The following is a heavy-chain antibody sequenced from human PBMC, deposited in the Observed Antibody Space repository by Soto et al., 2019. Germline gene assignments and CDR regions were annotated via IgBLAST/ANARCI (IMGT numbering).Heavy chain of an antibody. D-gene: IGHD2-21*02. J-gene: IGHJ6*02. Sequence: QITLKESGPTLVKPTQTLTLTCTFSGLSLSTTGVGVGWIRQPPGKALEWLALIYWDDDKRYSPSLKSRLTITKDTSQRQVVLTMTNMDPVDTATYYCVQSRCGGDCLQSYSSHSYYGLDVWGQGTTVTVSS. CDR2: IYWDDDK. CDR3: VQSRCGGDCLQSYSSHSYYGLDV. CDR1: GLSLSTTGVG. V-gene: IGHV2-5*02.